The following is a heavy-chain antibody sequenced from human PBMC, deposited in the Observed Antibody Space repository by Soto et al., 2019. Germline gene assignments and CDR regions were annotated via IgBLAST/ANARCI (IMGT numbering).Heavy chain of an antibody. V-gene: IGHV4-31*03. CDR1: GGSISSGGYY. CDR3: ARDLCDSGGSYHDGSPRGMDV. J-gene: IGHJ6*02. D-gene: IGHD3-22*01. CDR2: IYYSGST. Sequence: QVQLQESGPGLVKPSQTLSLTCTVSGGSISSGGYYWSWIRQHPGKGLEWIGYIYYSGSTYYNPSLKSRVNISVDTSENPFSLTLSSVTAADPAVYFCARDLCDSGGSYHDGSPRGMDVWVHGTTVTVSS.